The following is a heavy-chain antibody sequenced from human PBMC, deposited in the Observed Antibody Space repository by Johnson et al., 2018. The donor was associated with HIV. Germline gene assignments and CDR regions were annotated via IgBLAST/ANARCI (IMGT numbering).Heavy chain of an antibody. CDR1: GFTFSSYA. D-gene: IGHD2/OR15-2a*01. CDR3: ARDRSKGGAFDI. Sequence: QVQLVESGGGVVQPGRSLRLSCAASGFTFSSYAMHWVRQAPGKGLEWVSVIYSGGSTYYADSVKGRFTISRDNSKNTLYLQMNSLRAGDTAVYYCARDRSKGGAFDIWGQGTMVTVSS. V-gene: IGHV3-NL1*01. CDR2: IYSGGST. J-gene: IGHJ3*02.